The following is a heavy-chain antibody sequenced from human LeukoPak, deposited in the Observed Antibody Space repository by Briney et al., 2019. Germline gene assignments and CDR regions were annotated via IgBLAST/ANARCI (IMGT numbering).Heavy chain of an antibody. CDR1: GYTFTNYA. CDR2: ISAYDGST. CDR3: AREAGSGSWYPFDY. D-gene: IGHD6-13*01. J-gene: IGHJ4*02. V-gene: IGHV1-18*01. Sequence: ASVTVSCKACGYTFTNYAITWVRQAPGQGLEWMGWISAYDGSTNYAQKFQGRVTVTTDPSTSTAYMELRSLRSDDTAVYYCAREAGSGSWYPFDYWGQGTLVTVSS.